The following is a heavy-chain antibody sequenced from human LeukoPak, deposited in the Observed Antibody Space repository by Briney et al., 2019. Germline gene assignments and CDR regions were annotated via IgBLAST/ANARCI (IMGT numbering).Heavy chain of an antibody. Sequence: SETLSLTCAVYGGSFSGYYWSWIRQPPGKGLEWIGEINHSGSTNYNPSLKSRVTISVDTSKNQFSLKLSSVTAADTAVYYCARTVRELLAFDYWGQGTLVTVSS. V-gene: IGHV4-34*09. D-gene: IGHD3-10*01. J-gene: IGHJ4*02. CDR3: ARTVRELLAFDY. CDR1: GGSFSGYY. CDR2: INHSGST.